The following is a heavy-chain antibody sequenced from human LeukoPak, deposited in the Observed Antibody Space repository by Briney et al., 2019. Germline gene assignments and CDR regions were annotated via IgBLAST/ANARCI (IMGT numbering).Heavy chain of an antibody. V-gene: IGHV3-23*01. CDR2: ITTSDGNT. D-gene: IGHD7-27*01. J-gene: IGHJ4*02. CDR1: GFALSSHW. CDR3: AKDGGLWVSAHWGDS. Sequence: GGSLRLSCAASGFALSSHWMTWVRQAPGKGLEWVSTITTSDGNTYYADSVKGRFTVSRDNSKNTLYLQMNSLRAEGTAVYYCAKDGGLWVSAHWGDSWGRGTLVTVSS.